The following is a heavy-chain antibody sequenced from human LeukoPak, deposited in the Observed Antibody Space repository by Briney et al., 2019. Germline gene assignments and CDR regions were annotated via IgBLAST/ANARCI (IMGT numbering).Heavy chain of an antibody. CDR1: GGSISSYY. J-gene: IGHJ4*02. Sequence: SETLSVTCTVSGGSISSYYWSWIRQPPGKGLEWIGYIYYSGSTNYNPSLKSRVTISVDTSKNQFSLKLSSVTAADTAVYYCARLPAGYWGQGTLVTVSS. CDR2: IYYSGST. CDR3: ARLPAGY. V-gene: IGHV4-59*08.